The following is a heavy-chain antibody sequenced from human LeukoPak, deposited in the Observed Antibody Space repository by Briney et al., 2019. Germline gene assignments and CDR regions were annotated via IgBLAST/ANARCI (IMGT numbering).Heavy chain of an antibody. J-gene: IGHJ4*02. D-gene: IGHD5-24*01. CDR3: ARNRDGYYSFDY. CDR2: IYYSGSS. Sequence: PSETLSLTCTVSGGSINNGGYYWSWIRQHPGKGLEWIGYIYYSGSSYYNPSLRSRVTISVDTSKNHFSLKLSSVTAADTAVYYCARNRDGYYSFDYWGQGTLVTVSS. CDR1: GGSINNGGYY. V-gene: IGHV4-31*03.